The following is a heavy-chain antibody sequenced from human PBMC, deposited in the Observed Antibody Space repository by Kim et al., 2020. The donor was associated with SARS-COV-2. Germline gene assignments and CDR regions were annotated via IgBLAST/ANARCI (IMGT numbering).Heavy chain of an antibody. CDR3: ARGTLRYGSGSYYNV. V-gene: IGHV4-34*01. Sequence: PSLKSRVTISVDTSKNQFSLKLSSVTAADTAVYYCARGTLRYGSGSYYNVWGQGTLVTVSS. J-gene: IGHJ4*02. D-gene: IGHD3-10*01.